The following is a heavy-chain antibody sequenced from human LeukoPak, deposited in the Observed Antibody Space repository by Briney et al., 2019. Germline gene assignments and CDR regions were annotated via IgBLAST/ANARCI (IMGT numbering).Heavy chain of an antibody. D-gene: IGHD3-22*01. CDR1: GFTFSSYG. J-gene: IGHJ4*02. CDR2: ISYDGSNK. Sequence: GGSLRLSCAASGFTFSSYGMHWVRQAPGKGLEWVAVISYDGSNKYYADSVKGRFTISRDNSKNTLYLQMNSLRAEDTAVYYCAKDLDGSGYFAGFDYWGQGTLVTVSS. CDR3: AKDLDGSGYFAGFDY. V-gene: IGHV3-30*18.